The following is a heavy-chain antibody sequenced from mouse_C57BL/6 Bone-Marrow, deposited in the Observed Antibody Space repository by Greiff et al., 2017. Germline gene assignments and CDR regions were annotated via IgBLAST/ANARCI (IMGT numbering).Heavy chain of an antibody. CDR2: IDPSDSYT. CDR3: ARWLLREYFDY. J-gene: IGHJ2*01. D-gene: IGHD2-3*01. Sequence: QVQLQQSGAELVRPGTSVKLSCKASGYTFTSYWMHWVKQRPGQGLEWIGVIDPSDSYTNYNQKFKGKATLTVDTSSSTAYMQLSSLTSEDSAVYYCARWLLREYFDYWGQGTTLTVSS. V-gene: IGHV1-59*01. CDR1: GYTFTSYW.